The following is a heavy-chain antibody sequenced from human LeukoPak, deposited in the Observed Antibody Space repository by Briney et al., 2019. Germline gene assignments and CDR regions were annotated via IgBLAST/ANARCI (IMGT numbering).Heavy chain of an antibody. J-gene: IGHJ4*02. CDR3: ARDKEYPELDY. CDR1: GFTFSSYE. Sequence: PGGSLRLSCAASGFTFSSYEMNWVRQAPGKGLEWVSYISSSGSTIYYADSVKGRFTTSRDNAKNSLYLQMNSLRAEDTAVYYCARDKEYPELDYWGQGTLVTVSS. D-gene: IGHD2/OR15-2a*01. CDR2: ISSSGSTI. V-gene: IGHV3-48*03.